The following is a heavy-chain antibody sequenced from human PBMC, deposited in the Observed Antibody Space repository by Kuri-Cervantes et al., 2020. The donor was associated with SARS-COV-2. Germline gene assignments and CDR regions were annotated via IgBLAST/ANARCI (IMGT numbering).Heavy chain of an antibody. V-gene: IGHV2-5*05. CDR2: IFGDDDK. CDR1: GFSLNTSGVG. J-gene: IGHJ6*03. Sequence: SGPTLVKPRQTLTLTCTFSGFSLNTSGVGVGWIRQPPEKALEWLALIFGDDDKRYGPSLKSRLTITKDTSKNQVVLAMTNMDPVDTATYYCAHSTNYYYYMDVWGKGTTVTVSS. D-gene: IGHD2-2*01. CDR3: AHSTNYYYYMDV.